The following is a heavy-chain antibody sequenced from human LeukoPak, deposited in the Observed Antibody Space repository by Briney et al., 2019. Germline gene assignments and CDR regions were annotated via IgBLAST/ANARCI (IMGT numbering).Heavy chain of an antibody. J-gene: IGHJ4*02. V-gene: IGHV3-23*01. CDR1: GFTFSSYA. CDR3: AKRGYDILTGTYYFGY. Sequence: GGSLRLSCAASGFTFSSYAMSWVRQAPGKGLEWVSAISGSGGSTYYADSVKGRFTISRDNSKNTLYLQMNSLRAEDTAVYYCAKRGYDILTGTYYFGYWGQGTLVTVSS. CDR2: ISGSGGST. D-gene: IGHD3-9*01.